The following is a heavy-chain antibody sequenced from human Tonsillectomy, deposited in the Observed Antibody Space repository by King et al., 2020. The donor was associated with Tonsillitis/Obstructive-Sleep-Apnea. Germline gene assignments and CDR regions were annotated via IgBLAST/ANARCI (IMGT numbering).Heavy chain of an antibody. CDR2: INPNSGGT. J-gene: IGHJ4*02. CDR1: GYTFTGYS. Sequence: VQLVESGAEVKKPGASVKVSCKASGYTFTGYSMHWVRQAPGQGLEWMGWINPNSGGTNYAQKFQGWVTMTRDTSISTAYMELSRLRSDDTAVYYCATARGAARPEGFDYWGQGTLVTVSS. CDR3: ATARGAARPEGFDY. V-gene: IGHV1-2*04. D-gene: IGHD6-6*01.